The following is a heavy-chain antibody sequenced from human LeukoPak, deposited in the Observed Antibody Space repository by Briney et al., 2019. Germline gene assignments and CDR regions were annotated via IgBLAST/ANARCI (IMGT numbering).Heavy chain of an antibody. V-gene: IGHV4-59*08. J-gene: IGHJ3*02. CDR2: IYYSGST. CDR3: ARSPRVLRYFDWSYDAFDI. Sequence: SETLSLTCTVSGGSISSYYWSWIRQPPGKGLEWIGYIYYSGSTNYNPSLKSRVTISVDTSKNQFSLKLSSVTAADTAVYYCARSPRVLRYFDWSYDAFDIWGQGTMVTVSS. CDR1: GGSISSYY. D-gene: IGHD3-9*01.